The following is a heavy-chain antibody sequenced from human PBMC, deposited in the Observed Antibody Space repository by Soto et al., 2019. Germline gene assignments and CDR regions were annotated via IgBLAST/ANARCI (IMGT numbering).Heavy chain of an antibody. V-gene: IGHV4-31*03. D-gene: IGHD2-8*01. Sequence: SETLSLTCTVSGGSFSSGGYYWNWIRQHPGKGLEWIGYISYSGSTHYNPSLKSRVTISVDRSKKQFSLKLSSVTAADTAVYYCARLIVLMVYAVPSYYFDTWGQGTLVTVSS. CDR3: ARLIVLMVYAVPSYYFDT. CDR1: GGSFSSGGYY. J-gene: IGHJ4*02. CDR2: ISYSGST.